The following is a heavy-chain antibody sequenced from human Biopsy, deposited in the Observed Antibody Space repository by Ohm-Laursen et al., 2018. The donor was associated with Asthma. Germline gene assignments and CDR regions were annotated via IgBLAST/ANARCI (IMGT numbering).Heavy chain of an antibody. CDR2: ISYDGSNK. CDR3: ARDLHPTNHLGELSEGFDY. D-gene: IGHD3-16*02. V-gene: IGHV3-30-3*01. Sequence: SLRLSCAASGFTFSSYAMHWVRQAPGKGLEWVAVISYDGSNKYYADSVKDRFTISRDNSKNMLYLQMNSLRAEDTAVYYCARDLHPTNHLGELSEGFDYWGQGTLVTVSS. J-gene: IGHJ4*02. CDR1: GFTFSSYA.